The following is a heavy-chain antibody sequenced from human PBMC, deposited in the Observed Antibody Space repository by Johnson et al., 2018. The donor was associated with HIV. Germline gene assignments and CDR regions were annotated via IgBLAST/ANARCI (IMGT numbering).Heavy chain of an antibody. CDR2: IDSSGSGI. V-gene: IGHV3-48*03. D-gene: IGHD6-13*01. Sequence: VQLVESGGGLIQPGGSLRLSCAASGFTFSNYDMYWVRQATGKGLEWVSYIDSSGSGIYYADSVKGRFTISRDNAKNSLYLQMHSLRAEDTAVYYCARDGKYSSIGPDAFDVWGQGTMVAVSS. CDR3: ARDGKYSSIGPDAFDV. J-gene: IGHJ3*01. CDR1: GFTFSNYD.